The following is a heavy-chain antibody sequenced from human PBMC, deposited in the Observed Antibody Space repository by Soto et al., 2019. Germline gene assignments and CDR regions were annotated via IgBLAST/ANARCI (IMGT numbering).Heavy chain of an antibody. J-gene: IGHJ6*02. CDR1: GYSFTTYW. CDR3: ARHEQFYYYYYGMDV. V-gene: IGHV5-51*01. D-gene: IGHD4-4*01. Sequence: GESLKISCKASGYSFTTYWIAWVRQMPGKGLEWMGIINPGDSDIRYSPSFQGQVAISADNSISTAYLQWSSLKASDTAMYYCARHEQFYYYYYGMDVWGQGTAVTVSS. CDR2: INPGDSDI.